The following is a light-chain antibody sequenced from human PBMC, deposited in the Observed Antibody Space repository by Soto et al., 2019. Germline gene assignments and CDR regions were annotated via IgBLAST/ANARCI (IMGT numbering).Light chain of an antibody. Sequence: QLVLTQSPSASASLGASVKLTCTLSSGHNTYAIAWHQQQPEKGPRFLMKLNSDGSHNKGDGIPDRFSGSSSGAERYLTISSRQSEDEADYYCQTWGTGIWVFGGGTKLTVL. CDR2: LNSDGSH. V-gene: IGLV4-69*01. CDR1: SGHNTYA. CDR3: QTWGTGIWV. J-gene: IGLJ3*02.